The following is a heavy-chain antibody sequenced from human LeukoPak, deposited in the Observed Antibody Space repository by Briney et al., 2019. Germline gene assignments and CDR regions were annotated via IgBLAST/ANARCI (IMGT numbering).Heavy chain of an antibody. D-gene: IGHD2-2*02. CDR3: ARGRGYCSSTSCYTYFDY. CDR2: INHSGST. CDR1: GDSISSSDYW. Sequence: SETLSLTCTVSGDSISSSDYWWGWIRQPPGKGLEWIGEINHSGSTNYNPSLKSRVTISVDTSKNQFSLKLSSVTAADTAVYYCARGRGYCSSTSCYTYFDYWGQGTLVTVST. V-gene: IGHV4-39*07. J-gene: IGHJ4*02.